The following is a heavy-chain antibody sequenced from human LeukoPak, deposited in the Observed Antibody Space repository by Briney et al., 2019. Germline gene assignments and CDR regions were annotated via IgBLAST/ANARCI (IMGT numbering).Heavy chain of an antibody. Sequence: PGGSLRLSCAASGFTFSSYAMSWVRQAPGKGLEWVSAISGSGGSTYYADPVKGRFTISRDNSKNTLDLQMNSLRAEDTAVYYCAKEGCSGGSCSEYFQHWGQGTLVTVSS. V-gene: IGHV3-23*01. CDR1: GFTFSSYA. CDR3: AKEGCSGGSCSEYFQH. D-gene: IGHD2-15*01. CDR2: ISGSGGST. J-gene: IGHJ1*01.